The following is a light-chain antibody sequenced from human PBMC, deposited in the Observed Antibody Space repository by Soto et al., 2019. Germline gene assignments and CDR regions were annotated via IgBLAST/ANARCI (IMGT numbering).Light chain of an antibody. CDR1: QTVKNN. CDR3: HQTYRHPRT. V-gene: IGKV1-39*01. J-gene: IGKJ1*01. Sequence: DIQMTQSPSSVSASVGDSVSFACQSSQTVKNNVNWYQHKRGKAPKLLISGSSNLQNGVPPRFSGSGTGTDFTLTINSLQPEDAVPYYCHQTYRHPRTFAQGTSVDIK. CDR2: GSS.